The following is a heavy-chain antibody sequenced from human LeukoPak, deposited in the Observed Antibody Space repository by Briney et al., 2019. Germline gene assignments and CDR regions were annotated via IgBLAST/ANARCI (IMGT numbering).Heavy chain of an antibody. D-gene: IGHD6-19*01. V-gene: IGHV4-39*01. J-gene: IGHJ3*02. CDR1: GGSISSSSYS. Sequence: PSETLSLTCTVSGGSISSSSYSWGWIRQRPGKGLEWIGSIYYSGSTYYNPSLKSRVTISVDTSKNQFSLKLSSVTAADTAVYYCARLMSSGWYNAFDIWGQGTMVTVSS. CDR3: ARLMSSGWYNAFDI. CDR2: IYYSGST.